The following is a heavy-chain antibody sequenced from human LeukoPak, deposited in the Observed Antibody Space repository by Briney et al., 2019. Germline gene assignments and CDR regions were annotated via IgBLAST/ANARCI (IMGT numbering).Heavy chain of an antibody. CDR1: GGTFSSYA. J-gene: IGHJ3*02. V-gene: IGHV1-69*05. Sequence: GASVKVSCKASGGTFSSYAISWVRQAPGQGLEWMGRIIPIFGTANYAQKFQGRVTITTDESTSTAYTELSSLRSEDTAVYYCASRHPRDGYNYAFDIWGQGTMVTVSS. CDR2: IIPIFGTA. CDR3: ASRHPRDGYNYAFDI. D-gene: IGHD5-24*01.